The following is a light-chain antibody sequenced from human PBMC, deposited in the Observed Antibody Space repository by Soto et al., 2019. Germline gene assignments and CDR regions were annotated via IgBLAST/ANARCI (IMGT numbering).Light chain of an antibody. J-gene: IGLJ1*01. V-gene: IGLV2-8*01. Sequence: QSALTQPPSASGSPGQSVTISCTGSSNDVGGYNYVSWYQQHPGKAPKLMIYEVNKRPSGVPDRFSGSKSGNTASLTVPGLQADDEADYYCSSYAGSTNYVFGTGTKLTVL. CDR1: SNDVGGYNY. CDR3: SSYAGSTNYV. CDR2: EVN.